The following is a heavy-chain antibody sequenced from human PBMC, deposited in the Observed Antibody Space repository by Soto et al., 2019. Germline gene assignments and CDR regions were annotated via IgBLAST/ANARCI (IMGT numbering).Heavy chain of an antibody. D-gene: IGHD6-19*01. Sequence: ASVKVSCKASGYTFTGYYMHWVRQAPGQGLEWMGWINPNSGGTNYAQKFQCWVTMTRDTSISTAYMELSRLRSDDTAVYYCATSRVSIAVAGETEYYFDYWGQGTLVTVSS. CDR1: GYTFTGYY. CDR3: ATSRVSIAVAGETEYYFDY. J-gene: IGHJ4*02. CDR2: INPNSGGT. V-gene: IGHV1-2*04.